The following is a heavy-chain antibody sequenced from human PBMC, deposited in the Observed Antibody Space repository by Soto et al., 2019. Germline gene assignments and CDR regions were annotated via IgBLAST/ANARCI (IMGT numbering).Heavy chain of an antibody. CDR1: GYTFTDYY. V-gene: IGHV1-2*02. CDR3: TRENIENSDGLYDDFDI. J-gene: IGHJ3*02. D-gene: IGHD5-18*01. CDR2: MNPKSGGA. Sequence: ASVKVSCKTSGYTFTDYYTHWVRQAPGQGLEWMGWMNPKSGGAYFAQKFQGRVTLTRDTSIGTAYIEVNSLTSDDTAVYFCTRENIENSDGLYDDFDIWGQVTKGTLSS.